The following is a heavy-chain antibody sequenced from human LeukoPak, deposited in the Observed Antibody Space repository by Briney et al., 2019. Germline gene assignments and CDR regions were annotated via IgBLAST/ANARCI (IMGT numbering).Heavy chain of an antibody. V-gene: IGHV3-48*04. J-gene: IGHJ4*02. CDR1: GFTFSSYS. Sequence: GGSLRLSCAASGFTFSSYSMNWVRQAPGKGLEWVSYISSSSTIYYADSVKGRFTISRDNAKNSLYLQMNSLRAADTAVYYCARGYYDYVWGSNRHGLLDNWGQGTLVTVSS. CDR3: ARGYYDYVWGSNRHGLLDN. D-gene: IGHD3-16*02. CDR2: ISSSSTI.